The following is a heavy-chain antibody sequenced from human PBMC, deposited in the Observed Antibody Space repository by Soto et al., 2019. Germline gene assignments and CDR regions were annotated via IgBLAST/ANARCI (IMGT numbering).Heavy chain of an antibody. CDR1: GFTFSSYG. V-gene: IGHV3-30*18. Sequence: GGSLRLSCAASGFTFSSYGMHWVRQAPGKGLEWVAVISYDGGNKYYADSVKGRFTISRDNSKNTLYLQMNSLRAEDTAVYYCAKDQELSCSGGSCYAYGMDVWGQGTTVTVS. CDR3: AKDQELSCSGGSCYAYGMDV. CDR2: ISYDGGNK. D-gene: IGHD2-15*01. J-gene: IGHJ6*02.